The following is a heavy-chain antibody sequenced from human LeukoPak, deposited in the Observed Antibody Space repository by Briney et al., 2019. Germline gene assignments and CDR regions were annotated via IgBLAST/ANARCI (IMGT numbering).Heavy chain of an antibody. J-gene: IGHJ4*02. Sequence: SETLSLTCTVSGGSISSGGYYWSWIRQHPGKGLEWIGYIYYSGSTYYNPSLKSRVTISVDTSKNQFSLKLSSVTAADTAVYYCASAAMGNCSSASCYTQFDYWGQGTLVTVSS. V-gene: IGHV4-31*03. CDR2: IYYSGST. CDR3: ASAAMGNCSSASCYTQFDY. D-gene: IGHD2-2*02. CDR1: GGSISSGGYY.